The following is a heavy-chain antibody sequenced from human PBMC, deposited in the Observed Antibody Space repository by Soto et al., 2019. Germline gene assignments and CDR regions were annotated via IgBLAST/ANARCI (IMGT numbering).Heavy chain of an antibody. D-gene: IGHD2-15*01. CDR3: ARAPIRLCSGDNCYSGLDS. CDR1: GGTFSSYA. CDR2: IIPIFNKV. V-gene: IGHV1-69*12. Sequence: QVQLVQSGAEVKKPGSSLKVSCKSSGGTFSSYAISWVRQAPGQGLEWLGGIIPIFNKVNYAQKSQGRVTLTADDSTSTAYMELSSLRSADTAVYYCARAPIRLCSGDNCYSGLDSWGQGTLVIVSS. J-gene: IGHJ4*02.